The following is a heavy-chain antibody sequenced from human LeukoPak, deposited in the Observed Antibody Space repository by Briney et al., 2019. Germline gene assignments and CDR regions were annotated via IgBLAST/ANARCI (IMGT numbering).Heavy chain of an antibody. J-gene: IGHJ4*02. CDR3: AKDAGWYRSDIDY. V-gene: IGHV3-30*18. CDR1: GFTFSSYG. D-gene: IGHD6-19*01. CDR2: ISYDGSNK. Sequence: PGMSLRLSCAASGFTFSSYGMHWVRQAPGKGVEWVAVISYDGSNKYYADSVKGRFTISRDNSKNTLYLQMNSLRAEDTAVYYCAKDAGWYRSDIDYWGQGTLVTVSS.